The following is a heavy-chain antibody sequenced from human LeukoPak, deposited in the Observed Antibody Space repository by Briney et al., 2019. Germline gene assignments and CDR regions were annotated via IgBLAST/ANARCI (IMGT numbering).Heavy chain of an antibody. CDR2: ISSGSSYI. CDR3: AKAGLPNKSGYLYYFDY. J-gene: IGHJ4*02. V-gene: IGHV3-21*04. D-gene: IGHD3-22*01. Sequence: GGSLRLSCAASGFTFSDYSMNWVRQAPGKGLEWVSSISSGSSYIFYADSVKGRFTISRDNSKKTLYLQMSGLRAEDTALYYCAKAGLPNKSGYLYYFDYWGQGTPVTVSS. CDR1: GFTFSDYS.